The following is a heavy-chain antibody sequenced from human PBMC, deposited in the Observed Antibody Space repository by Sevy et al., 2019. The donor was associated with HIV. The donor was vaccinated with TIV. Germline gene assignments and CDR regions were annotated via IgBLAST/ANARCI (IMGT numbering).Heavy chain of an antibody. Sequence: GGSLRLSCAASGFTFSSYAMSWVRQAPGKGLEWVSAISGSGGSTYYADSVKGRFTMSRDNSKNTLYLQMNSLRVEDTAVYYSAKEVRRYTVTKSTRSYYYYMDVWGKGTTVTVSS. CDR3: AKEVRRYTVTKSTRSYYYYMDV. J-gene: IGHJ6*03. CDR1: GFTFSSYA. V-gene: IGHV3-23*01. D-gene: IGHD4-17*01. CDR2: ISGSGGST.